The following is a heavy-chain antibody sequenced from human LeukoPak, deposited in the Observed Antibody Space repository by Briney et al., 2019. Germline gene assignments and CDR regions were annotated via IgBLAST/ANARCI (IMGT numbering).Heavy chain of an antibody. Sequence: ASVKVSCKASGGTFSSYAISWVRQAPGQGLEWMGGIIPIFGTANYAQKFQGRVTITADESTSTAYMELSSLRSEETAVYCWARCLRGGSYDFWSGYFRSGYYDYYMDVWGKGTTVTVSS. CDR3: ARCLRGGSYDFWSGYFRSGYYDYYMDV. D-gene: IGHD3-3*01. V-gene: IGHV1-69*13. J-gene: IGHJ6*03. CDR2: IIPIFGTA. CDR1: GGTFSSYA.